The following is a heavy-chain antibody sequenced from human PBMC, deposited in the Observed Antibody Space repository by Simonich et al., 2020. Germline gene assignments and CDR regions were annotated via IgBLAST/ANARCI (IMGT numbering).Heavy chain of an antibody. CDR2: ISAYNGNT. J-gene: IGHJ4*02. V-gene: IGHV1-18*01. D-gene: IGHD2-15*01. Sequence: QVQLVQSGAEVNKPGASVKVSCKASGYTFTSYGISWVRQAPGQGLEWMGWISAYNGNTNYAQKLQGRVTMTTYTSTSTAYMELRSLRSDDTAVYYCARASRGTWWYYYFDYWGQGTLVTVSS. CDR3: ARASRGTWWYYYFDY. CDR1: GYTFTSYG.